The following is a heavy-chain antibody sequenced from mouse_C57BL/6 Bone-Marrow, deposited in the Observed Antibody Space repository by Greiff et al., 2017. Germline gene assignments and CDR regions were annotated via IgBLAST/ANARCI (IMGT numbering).Heavy chain of an antibody. D-gene: IGHD2-3*01. CDR1: GYAFSSSW. J-gene: IGHJ4*01. Sequence: QVQLQQSGPELVRPGASVKISCKASGYAFSSSWMNWVKQRPGKGLEWIGRIYPGDGDTNYNGKFKGKATLTADKSSSTAYMHLSSLTSEDSAVYFCGRDGPCDMGCWGQGTSVTVAS. CDR2: IYPGDGDT. CDR3: GRDGPCDMGC. V-gene: IGHV1-82*01.